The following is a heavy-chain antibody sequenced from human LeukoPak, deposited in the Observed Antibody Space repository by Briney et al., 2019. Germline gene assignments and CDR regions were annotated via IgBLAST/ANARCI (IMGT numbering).Heavy chain of an antibody. CDR2: INPNSGGT. CDR3: ARGPEFYYDSSGYYLLDF. J-gene: IGHJ4*02. V-gene: IGHV1-2*02. Sequence: GASVKVSCKASGYTFTSYYMHWVRQAPGQGLEWMGWINPNSGGTNYAQKFQGRVTMTRNTSISTAYMELSSLRSEDTAVYYCARGPEFYYDSSGYYLLDFWGQGTLLTVSS. CDR1: GYTFTSYY. D-gene: IGHD3-22*01.